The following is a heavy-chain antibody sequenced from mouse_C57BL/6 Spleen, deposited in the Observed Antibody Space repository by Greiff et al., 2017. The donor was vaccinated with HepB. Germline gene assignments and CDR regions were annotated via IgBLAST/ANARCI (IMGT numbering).Heavy chain of an antibody. CDR1: GFTFSDYY. Sequence: EVKLVESEGGLVQPGRSMKLSCTASGFTFSDYYMAWVRQVPEKGLEWVANINYDGSSTYYLDSLKSRFIISRDNAKNILYLQMSSLKSEDTATYYCARDTHYYGSSLFDYWGQGTTLTVSS. D-gene: IGHD1-1*01. CDR3: ARDTHYYGSSLFDY. CDR2: INYDGSST. V-gene: IGHV5-16*01. J-gene: IGHJ2*01.